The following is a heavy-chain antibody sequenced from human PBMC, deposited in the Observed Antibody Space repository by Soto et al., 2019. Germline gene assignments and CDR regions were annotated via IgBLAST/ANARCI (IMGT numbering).Heavy chain of an antibody. CDR1: GYSFTSYW. Sequence: GESLKISCKASGYSFTSYWIGWVRQMPGKGLEWMGIIYPGDSDTRYAASVKGRFTISRDDSKSIAYLQMNSLKTEDTAVYYCTKAVGGWSTGVSYFDYWGQGTLVTVSS. CDR2: IYPGDSDT. CDR3: TKAVGGWSTGVSYFDY. D-gene: IGHD6-19*01. V-gene: IGHV5-51*01. J-gene: IGHJ4*02.